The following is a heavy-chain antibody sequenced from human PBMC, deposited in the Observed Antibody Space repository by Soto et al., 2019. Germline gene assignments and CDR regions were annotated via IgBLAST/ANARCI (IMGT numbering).Heavy chain of an antibody. CDR3: ARTHSGSYYSVFNY. CDR2: IYRSGTT. J-gene: IGHJ4*02. Sequence: SETLSLTCVVSNFSISSGYYWGWIRQSPGKGLEWIASIYRSGTTSYNPSLKSRVTISVDPSKNQFSLMLTAVTAADTAVYYCARTHSGSYYSVFNYWGRGSLATVSS. CDR1: NFSISSGYY. V-gene: IGHV4-38-2*01. D-gene: IGHD1-26*01.